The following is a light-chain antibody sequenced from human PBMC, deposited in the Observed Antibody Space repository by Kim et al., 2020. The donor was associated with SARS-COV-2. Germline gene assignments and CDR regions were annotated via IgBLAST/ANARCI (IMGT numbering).Light chain of an antibody. CDR2: GAS. CDR1: QSISSH. V-gene: IGKV1-39*01. Sequence: SASVGDRVTITCRASQSISSHLHWYQQKPGKAPKVLIYGASTLQSGVPSRFSGSGSETEFTLTISSLQPEDFATYFCQHTYTTPRTFGQGTKVDIK. J-gene: IGKJ1*01. CDR3: QHTYTTPRT.